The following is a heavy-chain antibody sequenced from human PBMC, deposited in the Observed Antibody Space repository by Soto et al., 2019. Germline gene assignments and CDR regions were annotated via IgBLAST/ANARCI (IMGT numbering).Heavy chain of an antibody. Sequence: SETLSLTCAAYGGSFSGYYWSWIRQPPGKGLEWIGEINHSGGTSYNPSLKSRVTISLDTSKSQFSLKLTSVTAADRAVYYCARGSVDTVDSSGFYECWGQGTPVTVSS. CDR1: GGSFSGYY. D-gene: IGHD3-22*01. CDR3: ARGSVDTVDSSGFYEC. V-gene: IGHV4-34*01. CDR2: INHSGGT. J-gene: IGHJ4*02.